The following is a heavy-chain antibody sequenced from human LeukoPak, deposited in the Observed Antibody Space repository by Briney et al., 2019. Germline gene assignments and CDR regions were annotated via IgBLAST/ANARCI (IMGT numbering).Heavy chain of an antibody. CDR2: IDPDGSEK. CDR1: GFTFNSYW. J-gene: IGHJ4*02. V-gene: IGHV3-7*01. CDR3: ARDFWGTYRVDYFDY. Sequence: GGSLRLSCAASGFTFNSYWMSWVRQAPGKGLEWVANIDPDGSEKQYGDSVRGRFTISGDNAKKSLCLQMNSLRAEDTAIYYCARDFWGTYRVDYFDYWGQGTLVTVSS. D-gene: IGHD3-16*02.